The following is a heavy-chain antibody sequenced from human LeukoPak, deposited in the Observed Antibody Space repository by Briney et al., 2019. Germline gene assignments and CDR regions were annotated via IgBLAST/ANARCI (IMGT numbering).Heavy chain of an antibody. V-gene: IGHV1-18*01. Sequence: ASVKVSCKASGYTFTSYGISWVRQAPGQGLEWMGWISAYNGNTNYAQKLQGRVTMTTETSTSTAYMELRSLRSDDTAVYYCARDGPRSGSQPLDYWGQGTLVTVSS. D-gene: IGHD1-26*01. CDR1: GYTFTSYG. J-gene: IGHJ4*02. CDR3: ARDGPRSGSQPLDY. CDR2: ISAYNGNT.